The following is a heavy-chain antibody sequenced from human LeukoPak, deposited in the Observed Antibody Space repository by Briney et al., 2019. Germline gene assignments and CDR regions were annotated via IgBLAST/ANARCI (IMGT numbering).Heavy chain of an antibody. CDR1: GFTFSSYG. CDR2: ISGSGGST. D-gene: IGHD6-19*01. V-gene: IGHV3-23*01. CDR3: AKDLGGWQIDDAFDI. Sequence: GGSLRLSCAASGFTFSSYGMSWVRQAPGKGLEWVSAISGSGGSTYYADSVRGRFTISRDNSKNTLYLQMNSLRAEDTAVYYCAKDLGGWQIDDAFDIWGQGTMVTVSS. J-gene: IGHJ3*02.